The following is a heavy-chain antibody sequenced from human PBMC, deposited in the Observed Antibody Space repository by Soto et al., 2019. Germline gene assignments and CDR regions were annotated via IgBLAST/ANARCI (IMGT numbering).Heavy chain of an antibody. Sequence: QVQLVESGGGVVQPGRSLRLSCVASGFTFSSYAMHWVRQAPGKGLEWVAVISYDGSNKYYADSVKGRFTISRDNSKNMLSLQMNRLRPEDPAVYYCARASDSSSWYEDFFYGMDVWGQGTTVTVSS. CDR3: ARASDSSSWYEDFFYGMDV. V-gene: IGHV3-30-3*01. CDR1: GFTFSSYA. D-gene: IGHD6-13*01. CDR2: ISYDGSNK. J-gene: IGHJ6*02.